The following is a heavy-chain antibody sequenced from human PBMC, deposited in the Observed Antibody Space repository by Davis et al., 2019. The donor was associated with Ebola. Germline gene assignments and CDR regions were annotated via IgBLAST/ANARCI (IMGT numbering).Heavy chain of an antibody. CDR2: ISYDGSNK. CDR3: AREGSGYRGYYYYYYMDV. D-gene: IGHD5-12*01. J-gene: IGHJ6*03. Sequence: GESLKISCAASGFTFSSYGMHWVRQAPGKGLEWVAVISYDGSNKYYADSVKGRFTISRDNSKNTLYLQMNSLRAEDTAVYYCAREGSGYRGYYYYYYMDVWGKGTTVTVSS. CDR1: GFTFSSYG. V-gene: IGHV3-30*03.